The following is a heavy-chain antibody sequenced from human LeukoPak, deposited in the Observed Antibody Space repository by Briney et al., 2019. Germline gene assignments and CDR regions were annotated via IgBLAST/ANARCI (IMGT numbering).Heavy chain of an antibody. CDR1: GGSISSYY. J-gene: IGHJ4*02. V-gene: IGHV4-4*07. Sequence: PSETLSLTCTVSGGSISSYYWSWIRQPAGKGLEWIGRIYSSGSTNYNPSLKSRVTMSVDTSKNQFSLKLSSVTATDPAVYYCAREGSSGWYVPHPYYFDYWGQGTLVTVSS. CDR3: AREGSSGWYVPHPYYFDY. CDR2: IYSSGST. D-gene: IGHD6-19*01.